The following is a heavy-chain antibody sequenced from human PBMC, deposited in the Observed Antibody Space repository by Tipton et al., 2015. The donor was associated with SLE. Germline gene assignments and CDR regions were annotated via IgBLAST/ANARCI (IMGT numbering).Heavy chain of an antibody. Sequence: TLSLTCPVSGGSISDYYWTWVRQPPGRRPEWIAYIYDSGTTKYNPSLKRRVTISMATPKNQFSLQLSSVTPADTAVYYCARGLEENVAAERWFDPWGQGILVTVSS. CDR1: GGSISDYY. V-gene: IGHV4-59*01. D-gene: IGHD6-25*01. J-gene: IGHJ5*02. CDR2: IYDSGTT. CDR3: ARGLEENVAAERWFDP.